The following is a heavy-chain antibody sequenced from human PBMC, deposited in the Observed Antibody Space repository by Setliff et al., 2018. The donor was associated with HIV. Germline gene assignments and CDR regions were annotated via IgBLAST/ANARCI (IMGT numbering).Heavy chain of an antibody. CDR2: IYNSGQT. CDR3: ARGQDGQSVLFDY. J-gene: IGHJ4*02. CDR1: GYSISAGYY. V-gene: IGHV4-38-2*02. Sequence: SETLSLTCTVSGYSISAGYYWGWIRQSPGRGLEWIGCIYNSGQTYYNPSLKSRVTISVDTSKKQFSLKLSSVTAADTAVYFCARGQDGQSVLFDYWGQGALVTVSS. D-gene: IGHD3-10*02.